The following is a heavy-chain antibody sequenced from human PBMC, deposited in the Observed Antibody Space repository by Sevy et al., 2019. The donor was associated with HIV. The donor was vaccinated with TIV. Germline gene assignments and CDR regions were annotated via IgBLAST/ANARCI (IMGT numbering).Heavy chain of an antibody. CDR1: GFTFRNSN. J-gene: IGHJ4*02. CDR2: ISDGGTI. Sequence: GGSLRLSCAASGFTFRNSNMNWVRQAPGKGLEWVSYISDGGTIYYADSVKGQFTISRDNAKNLLYLQMNSLRDEDTAVYYCAGEAGVGPHYFDYWGQGTLVTVSS. CDR3: AGEAGVGPHYFDY. V-gene: IGHV3-48*02. D-gene: IGHD3-16*01.